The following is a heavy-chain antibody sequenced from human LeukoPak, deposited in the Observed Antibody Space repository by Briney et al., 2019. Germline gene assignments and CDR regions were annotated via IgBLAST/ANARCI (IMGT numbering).Heavy chain of an antibody. Sequence: ASVKVSCKASGYTFTSYAMHWVRQAPGQRLEWMGWINAGNGNTKYSQKFQGRVTITRDTSASTAYMELSSLRSEDTAVYYCARDEGDLVADPHYYYGMDVWGQGTTVTVSS. CDR3: ARDEGDLVADPHYYYGMDV. CDR2: INAGNGNT. J-gene: IGHJ6*02. V-gene: IGHV1-3*01. D-gene: IGHD2-21*01. CDR1: GYTFTSYA.